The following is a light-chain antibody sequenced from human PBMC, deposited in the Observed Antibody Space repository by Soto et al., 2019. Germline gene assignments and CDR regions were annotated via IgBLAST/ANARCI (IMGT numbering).Light chain of an antibody. CDR3: QQYDNPPLT. V-gene: IGKV1-27*01. CDR1: QGISNY. J-gene: IGKJ4*01. Sequence: DIHMTQSPSTLSASVGHSVTIACRASQGISNYLAWYQQKPGKVPKLLIYAASTLQSGVPSRFSGSGSGTDFTFTISSLQTEDIATYYCQQYDNPPLTFGGGTKVDIK. CDR2: AAS.